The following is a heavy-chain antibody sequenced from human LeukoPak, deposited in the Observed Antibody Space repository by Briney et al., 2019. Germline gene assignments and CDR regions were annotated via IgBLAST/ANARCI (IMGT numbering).Heavy chain of an antibody. Sequence: GGSLRLSRAASRFTFSSYWMSWVRQAPGKGLEWVANIKQDGSEKYYVDSVKGRFTISRDNAKNSLYLQMNSLRAEDTAVYYCARDEPRPYYGGKDSDAFDIWGQGTMVTVSS. CDR3: ARDEPRPYYGGKDSDAFDI. J-gene: IGHJ3*02. CDR1: RFTFSSYW. D-gene: IGHD4-23*01. CDR2: IKQDGSEK. V-gene: IGHV3-7*01.